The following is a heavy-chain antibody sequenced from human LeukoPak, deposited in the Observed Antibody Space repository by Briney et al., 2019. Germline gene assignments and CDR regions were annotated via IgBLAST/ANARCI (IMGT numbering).Heavy chain of an antibody. CDR1: GFTFSSYG. V-gene: IGHV3-30*02. D-gene: IGHD5-18*01. J-gene: IGHJ3*02. Sequence: GGSLRLSCAASGFTFSSYGMHWVRQAPGKGLEWVAFIRYDGSNKYYADSVKGRFTISRDNSKNTLYLQMNSLRAEDTAVYYCARTQGSYDAFDIWGQGTMVTVSS. CDR2: IRYDGSNK. CDR3: ARTQGSYDAFDI.